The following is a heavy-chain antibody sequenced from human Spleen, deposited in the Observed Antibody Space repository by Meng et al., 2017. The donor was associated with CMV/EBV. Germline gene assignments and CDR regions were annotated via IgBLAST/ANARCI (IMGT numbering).Heavy chain of an antibody. CDR3: AREGRSHQVGVSVY. V-gene: IGHV4-30-4*08. Sequence: QGQLQDSGPGLVNPYQTLSLPCTVSGGSINSVSYYWSWIRQPPGKGLEWIGYIYCSGSTYYNPSLKSRVTISVDTSKNQFSLKLSSVTAADTAVYYCAREGRSHQVGVSVYWGQGNLVTVSS. D-gene: IGHD2-21*01. J-gene: IGHJ4*02. CDR2: IYCSGST. CDR1: GGSINSVSYY.